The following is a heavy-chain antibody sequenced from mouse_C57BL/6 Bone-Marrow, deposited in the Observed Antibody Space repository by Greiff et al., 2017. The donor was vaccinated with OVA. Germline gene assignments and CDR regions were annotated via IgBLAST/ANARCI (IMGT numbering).Heavy chain of an antibody. Sequence: QVQLQQPGAELVKPGASVKMSCKASGYTFTSYWLTWVKQRPGQGLGWIGDIYPGSGSTNYNEKFKSKATLTVDTSSSTAYMQLSSLTSEDSAVYYCARGGFTTVVATVPDYWGQGTTLTVSS. J-gene: IGHJ2*01. CDR3: ARGGFTTVVATVPDY. V-gene: IGHV1-55*01. CDR2: IYPGSGST. D-gene: IGHD1-1*01. CDR1: GYTFTSYW.